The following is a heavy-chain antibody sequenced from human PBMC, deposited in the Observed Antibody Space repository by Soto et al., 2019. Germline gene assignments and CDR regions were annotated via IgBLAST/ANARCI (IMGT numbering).Heavy chain of an antibody. CDR2: ISGSGGSP. CDR1: GFTFSTYT. V-gene: IGHV3-23*01. D-gene: IGHD2-2*01. CDR3: AKARCSTTNCYVPDY. J-gene: IGHJ4*02. Sequence: EVQLLESGGDLVQPGGSLRLSCAASGFTFSTYTMSWVRQAPGKGLEWVSAISGSGGSPSYADSVQGRFTISGDNPKNTLYLQMNSLRVEDTAMYYCAKARCSTTNCYVPDYWGQGTLVTVSS.